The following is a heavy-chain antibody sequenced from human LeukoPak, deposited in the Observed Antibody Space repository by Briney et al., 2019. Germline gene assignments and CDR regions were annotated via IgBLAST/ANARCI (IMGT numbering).Heavy chain of an antibody. D-gene: IGHD6-13*01. CDR1: GLTVNSNY. J-gene: IGHJ6*03. V-gene: IGHV3-66*01. CDR3: ATQPRQLVYYYYMDV. Sequence: PGGSLRLSCAASGLTVNSNYMSWVRQAPGKGLEWVSVIYRGGDTYYADSVKGRFTISRDNSKNTLYLQMNSLRAEDTAVYYCATQPRQLVYYYYMDVWGKGTTVTVSS. CDR2: IYRGGDT.